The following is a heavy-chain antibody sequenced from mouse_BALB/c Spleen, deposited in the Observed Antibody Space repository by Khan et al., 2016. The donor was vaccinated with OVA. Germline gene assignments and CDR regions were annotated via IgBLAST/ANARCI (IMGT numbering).Heavy chain of an antibody. CDR2: IWSDGST. V-gene: IGHV2-6-1*01. CDR3: ARQPYYHYNVMDY. CDR1: GFSLTSYG. Sequence: VQLQESGPGLVAPSQSLSITCTISGFSLTSYGVHWIRQPPGKGLEWLALIWSDGSTTYNSALKSKLTISKDNSKSQVFLKMNSLQIDDNAMYFCARQPYYHYNVMDYWGQGTSVTVSS. D-gene: IGHD2-10*01. J-gene: IGHJ4*01.